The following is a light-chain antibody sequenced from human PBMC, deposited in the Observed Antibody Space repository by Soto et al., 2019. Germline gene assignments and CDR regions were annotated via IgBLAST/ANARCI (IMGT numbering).Light chain of an antibody. CDR1: SSIIGSNT. CDR3: ASRDDYLNGAA. V-gene: IGLV1-44*01. Sequence: QSVLTQPPSASRTPGQRVTISCSESSSIIGSNTVNWFQQIPETDPRLLIYSNNQRPSGVPDRLSGSKSCSSASLAISGLQSEDEAYYYCASRDDYLNGAAFGGGTQLTVL. CDR2: SNN. J-gene: IGLJ7*01.